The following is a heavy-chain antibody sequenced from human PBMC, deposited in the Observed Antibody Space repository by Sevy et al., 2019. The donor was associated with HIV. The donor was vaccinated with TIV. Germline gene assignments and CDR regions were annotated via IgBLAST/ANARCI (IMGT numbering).Heavy chain of an antibody. CDR2: NNPNSDGT. Sequence: GASVKVSCKASGYTFTAYYMHWVRQTPGQGLEWMGWNNPNSDGTNYSQKFQGRVTISTDTSISADYMELRGLRDDDTAVYYCARRTEAGTGLGFDSWGQGTLVTVSS. CDR1: GYTFTAYY. J-gene: IGHJ4*02. V-gene: IGHV1-2*02. D-gene: IGHD6-13*01. CDR3: ARRTEAGTGLGFDS.